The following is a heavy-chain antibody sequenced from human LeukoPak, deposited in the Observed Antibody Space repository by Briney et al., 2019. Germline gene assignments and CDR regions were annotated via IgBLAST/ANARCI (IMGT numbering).Heavy chain of an antibody. Sequence: PGGSLRLSCAASGFTFSSYAMSWVRQAPGKGLEWVSAISGSGGSTYYADSVKGRFTISRDNSKNTLYLQMNSLRAEDTAVYYCAKDWYNSGWLLFDYWGQGTLSPSPQ. CDR1: GFTFSSYA. CDR2: ISGSGGST. D-gene: IGHD6-19*01. V-gene: IGHV3-23*01. CDR3: AKDWYNSGWLLFDY. J-gene: IGHJ4*02.